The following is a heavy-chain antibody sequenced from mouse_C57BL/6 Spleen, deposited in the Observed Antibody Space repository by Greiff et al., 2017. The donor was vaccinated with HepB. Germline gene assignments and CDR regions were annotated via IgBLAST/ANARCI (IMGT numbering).Heavy chain of an antibody. D-gene: IGHD2-4*01. V-gene: IGHV5-4*01. CDR3: AREGGLREYFDV. CDR1: GFTFSSYA. J-gene: IGHJ1*03. Sequence: EVMLVESGGGLVKPGGSLKLSCAASGFTFSSYAMSWVRQTPEKRLEWVATISDGGSYTYYPDNVKGRFTISRDNAKNNLYLQMSHLKSEDTAMYYCAREGGLREYFDVWGTGTTVTVSS. CDR2: ISDGGSYT.